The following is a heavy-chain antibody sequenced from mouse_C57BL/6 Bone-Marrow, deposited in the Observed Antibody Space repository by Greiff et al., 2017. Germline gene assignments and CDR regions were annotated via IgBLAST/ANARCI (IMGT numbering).Heavy chain of an antibody. Sequence: DVMLVESGGGLVKPGGSLKLSCAASGFTFSSYTMSWVRQTPEKRLEWVATISGGGGNTYYPDSVKGRFTISRDNAKNTLYLQMSSLRSEDTALYYCAREYDGYYYAMDYWGQGTSVTVSS. CDR3: AREYDGYYYAMDY. D-gene: IGHD2-3*01. CDR2: ISGGGGNT. V-gene: IGHV5-9*01. CDR1: GFTFSSYT. J-gene: IGHJ4*01.